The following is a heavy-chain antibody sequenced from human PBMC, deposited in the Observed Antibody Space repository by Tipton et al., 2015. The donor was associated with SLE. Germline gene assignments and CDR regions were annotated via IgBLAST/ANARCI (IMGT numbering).Heavy chain of an antibody. D-gene: IGHD3-10*01. V-gene: IGHV4-31*03. CDR1: GGSISSGGYY. CDR2: IYYSGST. J-gene: IGHJ2*01. CDR3: ACFRALLKGSGFDL. Sequence: TLYLTCTVSGGSISSGGYYWSWIRQHPGKGLEWIGYIYYSGSTYYNPSLKSRVTISVDTSKNQFSLKLSSVTAADTAVYYCACFRALLKGSGFDLWGRCTRVTVSS.